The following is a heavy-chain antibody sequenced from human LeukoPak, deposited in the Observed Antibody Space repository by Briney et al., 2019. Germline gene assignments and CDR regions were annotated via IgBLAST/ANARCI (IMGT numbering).Heavy chain of an antibody. J-gene: IGHJ4*02. CDR3: ARGGPKYYDYVWGSLDY. CDR2: IYYSGST. D-gene: IGHD3-16*01. CDR1: GGSISSYY. V-gene: IGHV4-59*01. Sequence: KPSETLSLICTVSGGSISSYYWSWIRQPPGKGLEWIGYIYYSGSTNYNPSLKSRVTISVDTSKKLFSLKLSSVTAADTAVYYCARGGPKYYDYVWGSLDYWGQGTLVTVSS.